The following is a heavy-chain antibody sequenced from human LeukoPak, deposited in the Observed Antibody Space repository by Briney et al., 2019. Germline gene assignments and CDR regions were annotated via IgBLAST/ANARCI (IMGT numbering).Heavy chain of an antibody. CDR3: ARDLRFGVY. CDR1: GFTFSSYS. J-gene: IGHJ4*02. V-gene: IGHV3-48*01. Sequence: GGSLRLSCAASGFTFSSYSMNWVRQAPGKGLEWVSYISSSSSTMYYADSVKGRFSISRDNAKKSLYLQMNSLRAEDTAVYYCARDLRFGVYWGQGTLVTVSS. D-gene: IGHD3-10*01. CDR2: ISSSSSTM.